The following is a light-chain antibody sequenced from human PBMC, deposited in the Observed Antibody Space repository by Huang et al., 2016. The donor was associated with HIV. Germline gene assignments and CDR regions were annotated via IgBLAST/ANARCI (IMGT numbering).Light chain of an antibody. Sequence: EIVMTQSPVTLSVSPGERGTLSCRASQSISRNLALYQQKPGQAPRLLIYGVSTRATGTPARFSGSGSGTEFTLTISSLQSEDFAVYYCQQYNNWPRTFGRGTKVEIK. J-gene: IGKJ1*01. V-gene: IGKV3-15*01. CDR1: QSISRN. CDR2: GVS. CDR3: QQYNNWPRT.